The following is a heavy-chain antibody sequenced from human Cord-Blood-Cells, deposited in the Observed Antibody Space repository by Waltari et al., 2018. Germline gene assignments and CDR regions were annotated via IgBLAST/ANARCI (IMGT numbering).Heavy chain of an antibody. V-gene: IGHV1-8*03. CDR3: ARGVFPTPYSSSSKWYFDL. Sequence: ATGQGLEWMGWMNPNSGNTGYAQKFQGRVTITRNTSISTAYMELSSLRSEDTAVYYCARGVFPTPYSSSSKWYFDLWGRGTLVTVSS. CDR2: MNPNSGNT. J-gene: IGHJ2*01. D-gene: IGHD6-6*01.